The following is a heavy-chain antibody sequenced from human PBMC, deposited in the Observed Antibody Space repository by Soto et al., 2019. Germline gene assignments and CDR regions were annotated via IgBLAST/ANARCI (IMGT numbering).Heavy chain of an antibody. Sequence: SETLSLTCTVSGGSISSGDYYWSWIRQPPGKGLEWIGYIYYSGSTYYNPSLKSRVTISVGTSKNQFSLKLSSVTAADTAVYYCARVSAYAGNFDYWGQGTLVTVSS. J-gene: IGHJ4*02. CDR1: GGSISSGDYY. CDR3: ARVSAYAGNFDY. CDR2: IYYSGST. V-gene: IGHV4-30-4*01. D-gene: IGHD6-13*01.